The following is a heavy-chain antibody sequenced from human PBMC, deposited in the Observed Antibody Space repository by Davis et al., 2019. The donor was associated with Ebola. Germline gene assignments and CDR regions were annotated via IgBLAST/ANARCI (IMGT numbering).Heavy chain of an antibody. Sequence: SETLSLTCTVSGGSISSYYWSWIRQPPGKGLEWIGYIYYSGSTNYNPSLKSRVTISVDTSKNQFSLKLSSVTAADTAVYYCASGGYVSPFDYWGQGTLVTVSS. CDR3: ASGGYVSPFDY. J-gene: IGHJ4*02. D-gene: IGHD5-12*01. CDR2: IYYSGST. V-gene: IGHV4-59*12. CDR1: GGSISSYY.